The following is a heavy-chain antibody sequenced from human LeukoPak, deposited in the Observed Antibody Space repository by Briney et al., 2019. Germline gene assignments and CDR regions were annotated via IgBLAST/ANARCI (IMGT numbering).Heavy chain of an antibody. V-gene: IGHV3-66*01. D-gene: IGHD3-3*01. Sequence: GGSLRLSCEASGFSFKDYWMSWVRQAPGKGLEWVSVIYSGGTTYYADSVKGRFSISRDNSKNTLYLQMNSLRAEDTAVYYCARVTIFGVVIKYFDYWGQGTLVTVSS. J-gene: IGHJ4*02. CDR2: IYSGGTT. CDR3: ARVTIFGVVIKYFDY. CDR1: GFSFKDYW.